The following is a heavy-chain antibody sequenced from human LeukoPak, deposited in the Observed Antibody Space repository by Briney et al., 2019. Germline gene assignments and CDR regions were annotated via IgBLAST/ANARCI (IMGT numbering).Heavy chain of an antibody. CDR1: GGSISSYY. Sequence: PETLSLTCTVSGGSISSYYWSWIRQPPGKGLEWIGYIYYSGSTNYNPSLKSRVTISVDTSKNQFSLKLSSVTAADTAVYYCARGREYYYDSFDYWGQGTLVTVSS. CDR3: ARGREYYYDSFDY. J-gene: IGHJ4*02. D-gene: IGHD3-22*01. V-gene: IGHV4-59*01. CDR2: IYYSGST.